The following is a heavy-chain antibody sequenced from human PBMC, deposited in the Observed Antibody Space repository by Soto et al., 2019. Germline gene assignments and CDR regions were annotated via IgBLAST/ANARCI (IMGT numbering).Heavy chain of an antibody. CDR1: GGSISSYY. Sequence: PSETLSLTCTVSGGSISSYYWSWIRQPPGKGLEWIGYIYYTGNTNYNPSLKSRVTISVDTSKNQFFLKLTSLTAADTAVYYCARARTSSAVDFDSWGQGTLATV. CDR3: ARARTSSAVDFDS. V-gene: IGHV4-59*01. CDR2: IYYTGNT. J-gene: IGHJ4*02. D-gene: IGHD6-19*01.